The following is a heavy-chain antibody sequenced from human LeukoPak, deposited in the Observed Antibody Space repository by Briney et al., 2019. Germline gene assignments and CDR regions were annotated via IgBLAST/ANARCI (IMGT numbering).Heavy chain of an antibody. Sequence: SETLSLTCTVSGGSISSYYWSWIRQPPGKGLEWIGYIYYSGSTNYNPSLKSRVTISVDTSKNQFSLKLSSVTAADTAVYYCARVTTVTTCVGYRGMDVWGKGTTVTVSS. CDR3: ARVTTVTTCVGYRGMDV. D-gene: IGHD4-17*01. CDR1: GGSISSYY. CDR2: IYYSGST. V-gene: IGHV4-59*01. J-gene: IGHJ6*04.